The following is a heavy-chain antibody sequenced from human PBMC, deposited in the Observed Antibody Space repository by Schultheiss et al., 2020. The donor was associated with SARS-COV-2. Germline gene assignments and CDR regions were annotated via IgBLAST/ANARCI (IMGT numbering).Heavy chain of an antibody. CDR2: ISHGGST. J-gene: IGHJ4*02. CDR3: ARHVDDFGEFYFDS. D-gene: IGHD4/OR15-4a*01. V-gene: IGHV4-61*03. CDR1: GGSISSGSYY. Sequence: SETLSLTCTVSGGSISSGSYYWSWIRQPPGKGLEWIGDISHGGSTNYNPFLKSRVTISLDNSKYHFSLRLRSVTAADTATYYCARHVDDFGEFYFDSWGQGTLVTVSS.